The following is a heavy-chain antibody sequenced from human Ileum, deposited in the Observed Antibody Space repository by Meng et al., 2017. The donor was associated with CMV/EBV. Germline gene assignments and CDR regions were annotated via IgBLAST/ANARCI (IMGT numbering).Heavy chain of an antibody. CDR1: GGSFSGYS. V-gene: IGHV4-34*01. Sequence: YGGSFSGYSWSWLRQPPGKGLEWIGEINHSGSTNYTPSLKSRVTISVDTSKNQFSLKLSSVTAADTAVYYCAREGLPNEGYVPYYFDSWGQGNLVTVSS. J-gene: IGHJ4*02. CDR3: AREGLPNEGYVPYYFDS. CDR2: INHSGST. D-gene: IGHD3-16*01.